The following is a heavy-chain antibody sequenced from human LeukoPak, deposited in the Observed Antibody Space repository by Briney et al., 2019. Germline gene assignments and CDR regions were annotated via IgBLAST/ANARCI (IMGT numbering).Heavy chain of an antibody. Sequence: GGSLRLSCAASGFTFSSYGMSWVRQAPGKGLEWVSAITGSGGRTYYADSVKCRFTISRDNSKNTLYMQMNSLRAEDTAIYYCAKEYTGTFSPFPSYFDNWGQGTLVTVSS. D-gene: IGHD1-26*01. CDR2: ITGSGGRT. J-gene: IGHJ4*02. CDR1: GFTFSSYG. CDR3: AKEYTGTFSPFPSYFDN. V-gene: IGHV3-23*01.